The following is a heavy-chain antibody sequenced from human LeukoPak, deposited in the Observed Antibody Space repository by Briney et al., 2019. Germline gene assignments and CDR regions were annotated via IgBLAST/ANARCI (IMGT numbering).Heavy chain of an antibody. Sequence: GGSLRLSCAASGFTFSSHAMSWVRQAPGKGLEWVSAISGSGGSTYSADSVKGRFTISRDNSKNTLYLQMNSLRADDTAVYYCARDRTTMIRGIYPGDYWGQRTLVTVSS. CDR3: ARDRTTMIRGIYPGDY. D-gene: IGHD3-10*01. CDR1: GFTFSSHA. CDR2: ISGSGGST. J-gene: IGHJ4*02. V-gene: IGHV3-23*01.